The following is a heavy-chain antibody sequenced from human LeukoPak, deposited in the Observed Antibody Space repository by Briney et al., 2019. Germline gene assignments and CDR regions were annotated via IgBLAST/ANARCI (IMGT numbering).Heavy chain of an antibody. CDR3: ARGRGTAGS. CDR2: INHSGST. V-gene: IGHV4-34*01. D-gene: IGHD6-13*01. Sequence: PSETLSLTCAVYGGSFSGYYWSWIRQPPRKGLEWIGEINHSGSTNYNPSLKSRVTISVDTSKNQFSLKLSSVTAADTAVYYCARGRGTAGSWGQGTLVTVSS. CDR1: GGSFSGYY. J-gene: IGHJ4*02.